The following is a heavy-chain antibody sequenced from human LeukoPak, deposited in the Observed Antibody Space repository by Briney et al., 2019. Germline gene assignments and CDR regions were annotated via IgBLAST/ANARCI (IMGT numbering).Heavy chain of an antibody. V-gene: IGHV3-33*01. CDR2: IWYDGSNK. Sequence: GGSLRLSCAASGFTFSSYGMHWVRQAPGKGLEWVAVIWYDGSNKYYADSVKGRFTISRDNSKNTLYLQMNSLRAEDTAVYYCARAYSDWSGIDYWGQGALVTDSS. CDR1: GFTFSSYG. D-gene: IGHD1-1*01. CDR3: ARAYSDWSGIDY. J-gene: IGHJ4*02.